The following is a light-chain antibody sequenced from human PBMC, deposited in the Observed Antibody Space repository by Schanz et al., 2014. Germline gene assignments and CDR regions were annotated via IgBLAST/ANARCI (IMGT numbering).Light chain of an antibody. J-gene: IGKJ2*01. V-gene: IGKV3-20*01. CDR1: QSVSSN. CDR3: QQYGNSPNA. Sequence: EIVMTQSPATLSVSPGERATLSCRASQSVSSNLAWYQQKPGQAPRLLIYGVSSRATGIPDRFSGSGSGTDFTITISRLEPDDFAVYYCQQYGNSPNAFGQGTKLEIK. CDR2: GVS.